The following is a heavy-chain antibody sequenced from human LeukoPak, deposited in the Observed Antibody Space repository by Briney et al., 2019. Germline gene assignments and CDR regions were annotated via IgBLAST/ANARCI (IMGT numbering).Heavy chain of an antibody. Sequence: SVKVSCKASGGTFISYAISWVRQAPGQGLEWMGGIIPIFGTANYAQKFQGRVTITADESTSTAYMELSSLRSEDTAVYYCAREAGAGSDDAFDIWGQGTMVTVSS. CDR3: AREAGAGSDDAFDI. V-gene: IGHV1-69*13. CDR1: GGTFISYA. CDR2: IIPIFGTA. J-gene: IGHJ3*02. D-gene: IGHD3-10*01.